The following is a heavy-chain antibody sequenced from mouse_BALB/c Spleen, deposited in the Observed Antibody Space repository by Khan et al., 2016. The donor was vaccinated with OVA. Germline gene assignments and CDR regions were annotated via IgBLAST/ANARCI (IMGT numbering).Heavy chain of an antibody. CDR3: ASHLTGSFAY. CDR2: ISSGGDYT. Sequence: EVELVDSGGDLVKPGGSLKLSCAASGFTFSSYSMSWVRQTPDKRLEWVATISSGGDYTYYPDSVKGRFTISRDNARNTLYLQMSSLKSEDTAMYYCASHLTGSFAYWGQGTLVTVSA. CDR1: GFTFSSYS. J-gene: IGHJ3*01. V-gene: IGHV5-6*01. D-gene: IGHD4-1*01.